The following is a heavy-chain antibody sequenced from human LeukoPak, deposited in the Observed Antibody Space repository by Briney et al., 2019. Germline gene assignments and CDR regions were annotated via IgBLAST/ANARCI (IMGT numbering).Heavy chain of an antibody. CDR2: MNPNSGNT. CDR1: GYTFTSYD. CDR3: ARVLTNGDLPGY. Sequence: GASVKVSCKASGYTFTSYDINWVRQATGQGLEWMGWMNPNSGNTGYAQKFQGRVTMTRNTSISTAFMELSSLRSEDTAVYYCARVLTNGDLPGYWGQGTLVTVSS. J-gene: IGHJ4*02. V-gene: IGHV1-8*01. D-gene: IGHD3-10*01.